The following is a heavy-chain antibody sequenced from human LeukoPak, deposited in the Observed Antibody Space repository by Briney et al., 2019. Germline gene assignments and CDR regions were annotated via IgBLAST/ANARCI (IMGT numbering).Heavy chain of an antibody. D-gene: IGHD2-15*01. Sequence: PGGSLRLSCAASGFTFSSYEMNWVRQAPGRGLEWVSYISSSGSTIYYADSVKGRFTISRGNAKNSLYLQMNSLRAEDTAVYYCARDLAPSYYGMDVWGQGTTVTVSS. V-gene: IGHV3-48*03. CDR3: ARDLAPSYYGMDV. J-gene: IGHJ6*02. CDR1: GFTFSSYE. CDR2: ISSSGSTI.